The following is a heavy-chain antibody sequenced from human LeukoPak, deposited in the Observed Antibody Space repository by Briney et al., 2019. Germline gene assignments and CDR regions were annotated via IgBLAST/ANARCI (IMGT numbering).Heavy chain of an antibody. D-gene: IGHD6-13*01. V-gene: IGHV3-30*03. Sequence: GGSLRLSCVVSGIRLSNYGMSWVRQAPGKGLEWVAVISYDGSNKYYADSVKGRFTISRDNSKNTLYLQMNSLRAEDTAVYYRARDGGGAAAGGYYYYGMDVWGQGTTVTVSS. CDR2: ISYDGSNK. J-gene: IGHJ6*02. CDR1: GIRLSNYG. CDR3: ARDGGGAAAGGYYYYGMDV.